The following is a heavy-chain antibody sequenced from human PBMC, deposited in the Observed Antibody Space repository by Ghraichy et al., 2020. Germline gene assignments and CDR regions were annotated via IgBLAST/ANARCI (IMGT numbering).Heavy chain of an antibody. J-gene: IGHJ4*02. CDR1: GGSISSYY. CDR2: IYTSGST. V-gene: IGHV4-4*07. D-gene: IGHD3-16*02. Sequence: SETLSLTCTVSGGSISSYYWSWIRQPAGKGLEWIGRIYTSGSTNYNPSLKSRVTMSVDTSKNQFSLKLSSVTAADTAVYYCARERYDYVWGSYRYLDYWGQGTLVTVSS. CDR3: ARERYDYVWGSYRYLDY.